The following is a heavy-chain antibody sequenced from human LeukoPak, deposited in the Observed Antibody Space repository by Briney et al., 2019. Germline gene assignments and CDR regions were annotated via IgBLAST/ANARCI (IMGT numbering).Heavy chain of an antibody. V-gene: IGHV3-7*04. CDR2: IKRYGSDK. J-gene: IGHJ4*02. CDR3: ARDGGDCDSTTGYDRLDY. Sequence: GGPLSLSCAASWFLYSNHWMLCARQPPGKGVEWVANIKRYGSDKYCADSVRGRFTISRDNDKNTLYLQMNSLRAEDTAVYYCARDGGDCDSTTGYDRLDYWGQGTLVTVSS. D-gene: IGHD2/OR15-2a*01. CDR1: WFLYSNHW.